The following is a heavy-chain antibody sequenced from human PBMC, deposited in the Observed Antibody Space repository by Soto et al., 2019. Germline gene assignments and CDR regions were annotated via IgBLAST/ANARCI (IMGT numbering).Heavy chain of an antibody. CDR2: IGYDGSNK. Sequence: QVQLVGSGGGVVQPGRSLRLSCAASGFTFSSYGMHWVRRAPGKGLEWVAVIGYDGSNKYYADSVKGRLTISRDNSKNTLYLQMNSMRAEDTAVYYCARDICSSTSCYVVSRGFSSGWYVFAYWGQGTLVTVSS. J-gene: IGHJ4*02. CDR3: ARDICSSTSCYVVSRGFSSGWYVFAY. D-gene: IGHD2-2*01. CDR1: GFTFSSYG. V-gene: IGHV3-33*01.